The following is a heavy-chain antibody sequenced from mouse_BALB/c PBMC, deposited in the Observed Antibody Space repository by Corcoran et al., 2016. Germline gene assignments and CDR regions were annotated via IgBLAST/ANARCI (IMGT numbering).Heavy chain of an antibody. CDR3: ARVYCSSYHYFEY. V-gene: IGHV14-3*02. J-gene: IGHJ2*01. CDR2: IDPANGNT. Sequence: EVQLQQSGAELVKPGASVKLSCTASGFNIKDTYMHWVKQRPEQGLEWIGRIDPANGNTKYDPKFQGKATITADTSSNTAYLQLSSLTSEDTAVYYCARVYCSSYHYFEYWGQGPTLTVSS. D-gene: IGHD1-1*01. CDR1: GFNIKDTY.